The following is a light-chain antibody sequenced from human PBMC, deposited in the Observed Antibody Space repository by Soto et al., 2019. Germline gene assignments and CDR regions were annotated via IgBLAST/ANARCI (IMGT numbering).Light chain of an antibody. V-gene: IGKV3-11*01. J-gene: IGKJ2*01. CDR2: DAS. CDR3: QQRSNWLHT. Sequence: EIVLTQSPATLSLSPGERSTLSCRASQSISTNLAWYQQKPGQAPRLLIYDASNRATGIPARFSGSGSGTDFTLTIRSLEPEDCAVYYCQQRSNWLHTFGQGTKVEIK. CDR1: QSISTN.